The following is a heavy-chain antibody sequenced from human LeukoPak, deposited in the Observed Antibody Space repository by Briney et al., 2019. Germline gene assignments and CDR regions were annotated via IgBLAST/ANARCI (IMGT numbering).Heavy chain of an antibody. CDR1: GFTFSSYW. J-gene: IGHJ3*02. Sequence: GGSLRLSCAASGFTFSSYWMYWVRQAPGKGLVWVSRINSDARNTNYADSVQGRFSISRDNAKNTLYLQMNSLRVEDTAVYYCASGIGVGDSFDIWGQGTMVTVSS. CDR3: ASGIGVGDSFDI. CDR2: INSDARNT. V-gene: IGHV3-74*01. D-gene: IGHD3-3*01.